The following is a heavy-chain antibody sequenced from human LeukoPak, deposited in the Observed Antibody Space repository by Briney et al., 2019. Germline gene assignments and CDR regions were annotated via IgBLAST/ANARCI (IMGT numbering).Heavy chain of an antibody. Sequence: SETLSLTCTVSGGSISSGPYYWGWIRQPPGKGLEWIGNIYYGENTYYNPSLKSRVTISIDTSKNQFYLKLSSLTAADTAVYYCARRDDSSGYHKIFDYWGPGTPVTVSS. CDR1: GGSISSGPYY. D-gene: IGHD3-22*01. V-gene: IGHV4-39*01. J-gene: IGHJ4*02. CDR2: IYYGENT. CDR3: ARRDDSSGYHKIFDY.